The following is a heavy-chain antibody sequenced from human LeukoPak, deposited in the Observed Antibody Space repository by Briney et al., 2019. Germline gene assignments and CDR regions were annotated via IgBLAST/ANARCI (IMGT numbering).Heavy chain of an antibody. J-gene: IGHJ4*02. CDR2: ISGSAGST. D-gene: IGHD2-2*01. CDR1: GFTFSSYA. Sequence: PGGSLRLSCAASGFTFSSYAMSWVRQAPGKGLEWVSAISGSAGSTYYADSVKGRFTISRDNSKNTLYLQMNSLRAEDTAVYYCAKGSCCSSTTCYGVADRIDYWGQGALVTVSS. V-gene: IGHV3-23*01. CDR3: AKGSCCSSTTCYGVADRIDY.